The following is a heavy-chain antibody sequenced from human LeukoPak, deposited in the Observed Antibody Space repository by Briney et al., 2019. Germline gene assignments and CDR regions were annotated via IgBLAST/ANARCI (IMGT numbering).Heavy chain of an antibody. CDR1: GFTFSSYW. Sequence: PGGSLRLSCAASGFTFSSYWMSWIRQPPGKGLEWIGEINHSGSTNYNPSLKSRVTISVDTSKNQFSLKLSSVTAADTAVYYCARGLITVTIDYWGQGTLVTVSS. V-gene: IGHV4-34*01. CDR3: ARGLITVTIDY. J-gene: IGHJ4*02. CDR2: INHSGST. D-gene: IGHD4-17*01.